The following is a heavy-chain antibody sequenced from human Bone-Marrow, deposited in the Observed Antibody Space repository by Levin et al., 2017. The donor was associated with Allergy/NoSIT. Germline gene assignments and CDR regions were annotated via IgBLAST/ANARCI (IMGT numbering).Heavy chain of an antibody. CDR1: GFTFSSYA. J-gene: IGHJ4*02. CDR2: ISYDGSNK. V-gene: IGHV3-30*04. Sequence: GGSLRLSCAASGFTFSSYAMHWVRQAPGKGLEWVAVISYDGSNKYYADSVKGRFTISRDNSKNTLYLQMNSLRAEDTAVYYCARDVGHEGAVDYWGQGTLVTVSS. CDR3: ARDVGHEGAVDY. D-gene: IGHD1-26*01.